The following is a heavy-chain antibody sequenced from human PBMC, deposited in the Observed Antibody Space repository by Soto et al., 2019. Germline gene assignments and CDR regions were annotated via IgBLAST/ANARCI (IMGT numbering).Heavy chain of an antibody. CDR3: ARDFVKFLDAFDI. CDR2: IWYDGSNK. CDR1: VFTCSSYG. D-gene: IGHD2-21*01. Sequence: WWSLRLSCSASVFTCSSYGMHWFRQAPGKGLEWVAVIWYDGSNKYYADSVKGRFTISRDNSKNTLYLQMNSLRAEDTAVYYCARDFVKFLDAFDIWGQGTMVTVSS. V-gene: IGHV3-33*01. J-gene: IGHJ3*02.